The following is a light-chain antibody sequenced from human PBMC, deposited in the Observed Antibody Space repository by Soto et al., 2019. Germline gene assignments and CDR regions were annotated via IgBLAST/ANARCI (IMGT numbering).Light chain of an antibody. J-gene: IGLJ2*01. CDR2: EVT. CDR1: SSDVGGYNY. Sequence: QSALTQPPSASGSPGQSVTISCTGTSSDVGGYNYVSWYQQHPGKAPKLMIYEVTKRPSGGPDRFSGSNSGNTASLTVSGLQAEDEADYYCSSYAGSNNLVFGGGTQLTVL. V-gene: IGLV2-8*01. CDR3: SSYAGSNNLV.